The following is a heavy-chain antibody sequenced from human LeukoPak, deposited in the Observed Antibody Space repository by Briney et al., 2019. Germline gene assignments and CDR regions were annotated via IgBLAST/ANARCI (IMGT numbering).Heavy chain of an antibody. D-gene: IGHD3-10*01. J-gene: IGHJ4*02. CDR2: TTSSENT. CDR1: DRSFRTYF. Sequence: SETLSLTCAVYDRSFRTYFWTWIRQLPGKGLEWIGETTSSENTSYNPSLKSRVTISVDTSKNQFSLKLTSVTAADTGLYYCARGGFYGSGRSTDYWGQGTLVTVSS. CDR3: ARGGFYGSGRSTDY. V-gene: IGHV4-34*01.